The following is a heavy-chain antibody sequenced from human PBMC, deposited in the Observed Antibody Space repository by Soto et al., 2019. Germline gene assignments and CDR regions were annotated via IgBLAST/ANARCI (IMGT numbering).Heavy chain of an antibody. J-gene: IGHJ4*02. CDR3: AHFDWFIDY. CDR2: ISGSGAST. V-gene: IGHV3-23*01. CDR1: GFTFSSYA. Sequence: GGSLRLSCAASGFTFSSYAMSWVRQAPGKGLERVSAISGSGASTYYADSVKGRFTISRDNSKNTLYLQMNSLRAEDTAVYYCAHFDWFIDYWGQGTLVTVSS. D-gene: IGHD3-9*01.